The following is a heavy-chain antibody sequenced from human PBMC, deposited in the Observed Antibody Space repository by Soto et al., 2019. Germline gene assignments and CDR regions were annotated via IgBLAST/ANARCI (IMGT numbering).Heavy chain of an antibody. J-gene: IGHJ5*02. CDR1: GGSISSYY. CDR3: ARDLSLYGSGSYHWFDP. V-gene: IGHV4-59*01. CDR2: IYYSGST. Sequence: SETLSLTCTVSGGSISSYYWSWIRQPPGKGLEWIGYIYYSGSTNYNPSLKSRVTISVDTSKNQFSLKLSSVTAADTAVYYCARDLSLYGSGSYHWFDPWGQGTLVTVSS. D-gene: IGHD3-10*01.